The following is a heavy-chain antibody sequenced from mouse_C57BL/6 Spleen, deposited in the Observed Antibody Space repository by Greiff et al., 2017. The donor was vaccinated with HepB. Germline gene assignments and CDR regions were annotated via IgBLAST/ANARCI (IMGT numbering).Heavy chain of an antibody. J-gene: IGHJ1*03. V-gene: IGHV5-4*01. CDR1: GFTFSSYA. Sequence: EVQVVESGGGLVKPGGSLKLSCAASGFTFSSYAMSWVRQTPEKRLEWVATISDGGSYTYYPDNVKGRFTISRDNAKNNLYMQLSHLKSEDTAMYYCAIEQGLAYWYFDVWGTGTTVTVSS. CDR2: ISDGGSYT. D-gene: IGHD3-3*01. CDR3: AIEQGLAYWYFDV.